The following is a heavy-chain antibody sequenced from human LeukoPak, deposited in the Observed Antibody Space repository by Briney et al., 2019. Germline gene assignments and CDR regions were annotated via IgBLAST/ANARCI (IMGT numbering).Heavy chain of an antibody. Sequence: GGSLRLSCAASGFIFSRNNMNWVRQAPGKGLEWVSYISSSGTTIYYADSVKGRFTISRDNAKSSLYLQMNSLRDEDTAVYYCARKQPGGIAAPGDYWGQGTLVTVSS. CDR2: ISSSGTTI. V-gene: IGHV3-48*02. CDR1: GFIFSRNN. CDR3: ARKQPGGIAAPGDY. D-gene: IGHD6-13*01. J-gene: IGHJ4*02.